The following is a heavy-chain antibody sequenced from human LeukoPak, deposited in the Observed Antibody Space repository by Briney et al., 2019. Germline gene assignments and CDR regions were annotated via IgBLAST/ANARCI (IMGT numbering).Heavy chain of an antibody. V-gene: IGHV1-2*02. D-gene: IGHD2-8*01. CDR2: INPNSDGT. CDR1: GYTFTGYY. CDR3: ARVTRTTNALDY. J-gene: IGHJ4*02. Sequence: ASVKVSCKASGYTFTGYYMHWVRQAPGQGLEWMGWINPNSDGTNYAQKFQGRVTMTRDTSISTAYMELSRLRSDDTAMYYCARVTRTTNALDYWGQGTLVTVSS.